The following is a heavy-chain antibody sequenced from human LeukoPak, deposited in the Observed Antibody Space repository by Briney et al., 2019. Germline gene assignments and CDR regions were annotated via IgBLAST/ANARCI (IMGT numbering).Heavy chain of an antibody. V-gene: IGHV3-66*01. CDR1: GFTVSSNY. Sequence: GGSLRLSRAASGFTVSSNYMSWVRQAPGKGLEWVSVIYSGGSTYYADSVKGRFTISRDNSKNTLYLQMNSLRAEDTAVYYCARDVLAAAGTPYFDYWGQGTLVTVSS. J-gene: IGHJ4*02. CDR3: ARDVLAAAGTPYFDY. D-gene: IGHD6-13*01. CDR2: IYSGGST.